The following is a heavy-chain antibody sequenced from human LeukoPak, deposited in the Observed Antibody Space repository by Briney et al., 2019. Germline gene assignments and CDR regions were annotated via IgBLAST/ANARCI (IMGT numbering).Heavy chain of an antibody. D-gene: IGHD4-17*01. CDR2: IYHSGST. V-gene: IGHV4-30-2*01. Sequence: SQTLSPTCTVSGGSISSGGYYWSWIRQPPGKGLEWIGYIYHSGSTYYNPSLKSRVTISVDRSKNQFSQKLSSVTAADKAVYYCARGSVHYGDYVGWFDPWGQGTLVTVSS. J-gene: IGHJ5*02. CDR3: ARGSVHYGDYVGWFDP. CDR1: GGSISSGGYY.